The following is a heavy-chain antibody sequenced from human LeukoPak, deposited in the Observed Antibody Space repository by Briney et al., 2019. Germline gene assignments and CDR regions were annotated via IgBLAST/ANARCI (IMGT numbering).Heavy chain of an antibody. D-gene: IGHD4-17*01. Sequence: GESLKISCKGSGYSFTSYWIGWVRQMPGKGLEWMGIIYPGDSATRYSPSFLGQVTISADKSISTAYLQWSSLKASDTAMYYCARVLAVTTRAPYYYYYMDVWGKGTTVTISS. CDR3: ARVLAVTTRAPYYYYYMDV. V-gene: IGHV5-51*01. CDR2: IYPGDSAT. CDR1: GYSFTSYW. J-gene: IGHJ6*03.